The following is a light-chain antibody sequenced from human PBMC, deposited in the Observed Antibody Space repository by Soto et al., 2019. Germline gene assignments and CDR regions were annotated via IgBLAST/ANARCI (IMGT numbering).Light chain of an antibody. Sequence: EIVLTQSPATLSLSPGERATLSCRASQGVSSYLAWYQQKPGQAPRRLIYDASNRATGIPARFSGSGPGTDFTLTISSLEPEDFAVYYCQQRSNWLTVGGGTNVEIK. CDR2: DAS. CDR1: QGVSSY. V-gene: IGKV3D-11*01. J-gene: IGKJ4*01. CDR3: QQRSNWLT.